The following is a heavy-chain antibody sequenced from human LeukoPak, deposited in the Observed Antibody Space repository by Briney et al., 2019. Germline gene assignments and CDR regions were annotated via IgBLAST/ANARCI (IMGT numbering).Heavy chain of an antibody. CDR1: GGSISSYY. J-gene: IGHJ4*02. CDR2: IYYSGST. D-gene: IGHD4-23*01. CDR3: ARDRGNRVFDY. V-gene: IGHV4-59*01. Sequence: SETLSLTCTVSGGSISSYYWSWIRQPPGKGLEWIGYIYYSGSTNYNPSLKSRVTISVDTSKNQFSLKLSSVTAADTAVYYCARDRGNRVFDYWGQGTLVTVSS.